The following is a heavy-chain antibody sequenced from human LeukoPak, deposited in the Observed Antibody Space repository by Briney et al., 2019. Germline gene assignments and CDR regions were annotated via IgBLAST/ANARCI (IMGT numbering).Heavy chain of an antibody. D-gene: IGHD3-9*01. CDR2: IKQDGSEK. CDR3: ARAYDILTGYYTPGGY. CDR1: GFTFSSYE. V-gene: IGHV3-7*01. Sequence: GGSLRLSCAASGFTFSSYEMNWVRQAPGKGLEWVANIKQDGSEKYYVDSVKGRFTISRDNAKNSLYLQMNSLRAEDTAVYYCARAYDILTGYYTPGGYWGQGTLVTVSS. J-gene: IGHJ4*02.